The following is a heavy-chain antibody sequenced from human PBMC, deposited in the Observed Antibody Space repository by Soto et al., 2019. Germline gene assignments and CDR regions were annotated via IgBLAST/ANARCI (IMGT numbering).Heavy chain of an antibody. D-gene: IGHD3-10*01. CDR3: AKAGYCTRGNCYDYYRYGMDV. CDR2: VSYDGSSE. V-gene: IGHV3-30*18. J-gene: IGHJ6*02. Sequence: VQMVESGGGVVQPGRSLRLTCAVSGFTFSDYGMHWVRQAPRKGLEWVAVVSYDGSSEFYADSVKGRFTISRDNSKNTLHLQMNSLRPEDTAVYYCAKAGYCTRGNCYDYYRYGMDVWAKGPRSPSL. CDR1: GFTFSDYG.